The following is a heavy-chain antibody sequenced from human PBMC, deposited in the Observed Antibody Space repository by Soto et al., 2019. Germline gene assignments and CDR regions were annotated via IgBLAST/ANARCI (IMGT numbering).Heavy chain of an antibody. CDR1: GFTFSSFG. CDR2: ISYDGSKN. D-gene: IGHD6-19*01. J-gene: IGHJ4*02. V-gene: IGHV3-30*18. CDR3: VKDPGQQWLPNYFDS. Sequence: QVQLVESGGGVVQPGRSLRLSCAASGFTFSSFGMHWVRQAPGKGLEWVSIISYDGSKNHHADFVRGRFTISRDNSKNTLYRQMNSLGPEDTAVYYCVKDPGQQWLPNYFDSWGQGTLVTVSS.